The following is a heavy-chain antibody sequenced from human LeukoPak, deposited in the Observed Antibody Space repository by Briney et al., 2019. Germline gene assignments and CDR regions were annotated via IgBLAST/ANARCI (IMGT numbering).Heavy chain of an antibody. D-gene: IGHD2-8*01. J-gene: IGHJ5*02. V-gene: IGHV4-61*02. CDR3: ARGVYGP. CDR1: GGSISSGTYY. Sequence: SETLSLTCTVSGGSISSGTYYWSWIRQPAGKGLEWIGRIYTSGSTNYNPSLKSRVTISVDTSKNQFSLKLSSVTAADTAVYHCARGVYGPWGQGTLVTVSS. CDR2: IYTSGST.